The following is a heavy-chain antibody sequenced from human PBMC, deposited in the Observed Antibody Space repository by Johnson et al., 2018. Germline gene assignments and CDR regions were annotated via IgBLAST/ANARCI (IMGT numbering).Heavy chain of an antibody. CDR2: SNAGNGNT. CDR1: GYTFTSYA. Sequence: QEQLVETGAEVKKPGVSVMVSCKASGYTFTSYAMHWVRQAPGQRLAWMGWSNAGNGNTKYSQKFQGRVNITRDTSASNAYMELSSLRSEDTGMYYCASRGDYDSRGYYYKGYYYYYYGMDVWGQGTTDTVSS. D-gene: IGHD3-22*01. V-gene: IGHV1-3*01. J-gene: IGHJ6*02. CDR3: ASRGDYDSRGYYYKGYYYYYYGMDV.